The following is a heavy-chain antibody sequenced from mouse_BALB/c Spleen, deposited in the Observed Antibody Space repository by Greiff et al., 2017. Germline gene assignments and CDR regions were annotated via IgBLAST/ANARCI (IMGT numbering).Heavy chain of an antibody. CDR1: GFTFSSYG. CDR3: ARGGNPFDY. J-gene: IGHJ2*01. Sequence: EVMLVESGGGLVQPGGSLKLSCAASGFTFSSYGMSWVRQTPDKRLELVATINSNGGSTYYPDSVKGRFTISRDNAKNTLYLQMSSLKSEDTAMYYCARGGNPFDYWGQGTTLTVSS. D-gene: IGHD2-1*01. CDR2: INSNGGST. V-gene: IGHV5-6-3*01.